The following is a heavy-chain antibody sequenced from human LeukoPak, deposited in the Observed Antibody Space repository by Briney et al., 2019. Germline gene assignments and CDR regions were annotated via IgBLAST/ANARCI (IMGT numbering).Heavy chain of an antibody. Sequence: GGSLRLSCAASGFTFSRYWMSWVRQAPGKGLEWVANIKQDGSEKYYVDSVKGRFTISRDNAKNSLFLQMNNLRAEDTAVYYCAKDILRSNYYGSGSPRFDPWGQGTLVTVSS. V-gene: IGHV3-7*01. CDR2: IKQDGSEK. D-gene: IGHD3-10*01. CDR3: AKDILRSNYYGSGSPRFDP. CDR1: GFTFSRYW. J-gene: IGHJ5*02.